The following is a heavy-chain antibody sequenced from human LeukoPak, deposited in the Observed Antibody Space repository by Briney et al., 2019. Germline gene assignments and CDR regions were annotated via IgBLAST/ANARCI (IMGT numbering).Heavy chain of an antibody. CDR3: ARSGFGETYYMDV. Sequence: GGSLRLSCAASGFTFSSYSMNWVRQAPGKGLEWVSSISSSSSYIYYADSVKGRFTISRDNAKNSLYLQMNSLRAEDTAVYYCARSGFGETYYMDVWGKGTTVTVSS. CDR1: GFTFSSYS. D-gene: IGHD3-10*01. V-gene: IGHV3-21*01. CDR2: ISSSSSYI. J-gene: IGHJ6*03.